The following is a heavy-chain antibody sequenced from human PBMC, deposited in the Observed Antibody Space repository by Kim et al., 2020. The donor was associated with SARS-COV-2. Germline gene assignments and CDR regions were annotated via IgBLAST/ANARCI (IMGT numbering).Heavy chain of an antibody. V-gene: IGHV3-7*01. Sequence: GGSLRLSCAASGFTVSSYYMTWVRQAPGKGLEWVSIIYQDGSKYYDVYSMDRCSIISRDYAKKPFFQLINILRADATADYYSMD. J-gene: IGHJ6*01. CDR1: GFTVSSYY. CDR3: MD. CDR2: IYQDGSKY.